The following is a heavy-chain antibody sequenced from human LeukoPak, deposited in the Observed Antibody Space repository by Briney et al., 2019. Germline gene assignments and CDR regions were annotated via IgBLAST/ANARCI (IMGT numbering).Heavy chain of an antibody. D-gene: IGHD3-10*01. CDR3: ARVRYNVLLWFREPGLYYYYYMDV. CDR1: GFTFSSYS. CDR2: ISSSSSYI. V-gene: IGHV3-21*01. J-gene: IGHJ6*03. Sequence: GGSLRLSCAASGFTFSSYSMNWVRQAPGKGLEWVSSISSSSSYIHYADSVKGRFTISRDNAKNSLYLQMNSLRAEDTAVYYCARVRYNVLLWFREPGLYYYYYMDVWGKGTTVTVSS.